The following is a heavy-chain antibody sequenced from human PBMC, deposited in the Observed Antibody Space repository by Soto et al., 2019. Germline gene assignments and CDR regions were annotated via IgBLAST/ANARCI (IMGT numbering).Heavy chain of an antibody. D-gene: IGHD2-8*01. J-gene: IGHJ4*02. CDR1: GYSFTSYG. Sequence: QVQLVQSGAEVKEPGASVKVSCMASGYSFTSYGLIWLRQAPGQRLEWMGWISPYNGNTNYAQKLQGRVTMTTDTPTNTAYLELRRLRSDDTAVYYCAGQFGVNRHFDYWGQGTLVAVSS. CDR2: ISPYNGNT. CDR3: AGQFGVNRHFDY. V-gene: IGHV1-18*01.